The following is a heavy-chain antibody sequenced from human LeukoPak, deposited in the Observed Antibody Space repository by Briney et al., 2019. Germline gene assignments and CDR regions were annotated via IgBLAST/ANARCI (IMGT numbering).Heavy chain of an antibody. J-gene: IGHJ3*02. CDR2: IYYSGST. V-gene: IGHV4-61*01. D-gene: IGHD2-15*01. CDR3: ARHVVVAFNDAFDI. Sequence: SETLSLTCTVSGYSISSGYYWSWIRRPPGKGLEWIGYIYYSGSTNYNPSLKSRVTISVDTSKNQFSLKLSSVTAADTAVYYCARHVVVAFNDAFDIWGQGTMVTVSS. CDR1: GYSISSGYY.